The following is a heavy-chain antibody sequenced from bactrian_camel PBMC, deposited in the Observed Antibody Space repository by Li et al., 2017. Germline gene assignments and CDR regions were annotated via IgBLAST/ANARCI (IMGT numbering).Heavy chain of an antibody. CDR1: DQSSKTTC. D-gene: IGHD2*01. CDR2: INRGHGVP. J-gene: IGHJ4*01. V-gene: IGHV3S1*01. Sequence: HVQLVESGGGSVQAGGSLRLSCAASDQSSKTTCISWFRQIPGKERERVSTINRGHGVPYIADSVKGRFTISVDNAKNTLYLQMNNLKPEDTAMYYCGTNKYCRGSACCNSDFSHWGQGTQVTVS. CDR3: GTNKYCRGSACCNSDFSH.